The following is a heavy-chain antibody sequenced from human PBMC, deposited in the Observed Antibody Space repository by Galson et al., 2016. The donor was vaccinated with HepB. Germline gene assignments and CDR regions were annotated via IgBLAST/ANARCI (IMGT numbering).Heavy chain of an antibody. J-gene: IGHJ4*02. CDR2: LCYDGRNK. Sequence: SLRLSCAASGFTFTSYGMHWVRQAPGKGLEWVAVLCYDGRNKYYADSVKGRFTISRDNSKNTLYLQMNSLRAEDTAVYYCARDRATYDSSGYWFDYWGQGTLVTVSS. CDR1: GFTFTSYG. D-gene: IGHD3-22*01. CDR3: ARDRATYDSSGYWFDY. V-gene: IGHV3-33*01.